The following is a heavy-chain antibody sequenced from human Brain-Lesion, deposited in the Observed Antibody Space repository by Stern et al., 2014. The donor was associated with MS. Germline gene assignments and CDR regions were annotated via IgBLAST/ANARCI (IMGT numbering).Heavy chain of an antibody. D-gene: IGHD2-2*01. CDR2: IFNSGST. CDR1: GGSISSGGYY. CDR3: ARGRVVPGFQYYATDV. J-gene: IGHJ6*02. V-gene: IGHV4-61*02. Sequence: VQLVESGPGLVKPSQTLSLSCTVSGGSISSGGYYWSWIRQPAGKGLEWIGRIFNSGSTSYTPPLKSRVTISIDTSKNHFSLRLTSMTAADTAVYYCARGRVVPGFQYYATDVWGQGTTVIVSS.